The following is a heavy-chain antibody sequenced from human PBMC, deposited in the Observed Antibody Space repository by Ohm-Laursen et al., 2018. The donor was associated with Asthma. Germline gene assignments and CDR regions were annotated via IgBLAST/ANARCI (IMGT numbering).Heavy chain of an antibody. D-gene: IGHD1-1*01. V-gene: IGHV4-59*01. J-gene: IGHJ6*02. CDR1: GGSISSYY. CDR3: ARDYLGTTGNAPNLYYYYYGMDV. Sequence: GTLSLTCTVSGGSISSYYWSWIRQPPGKGLEWIGYIYYSGSTNYNPSLKSRVTISVDTSKNQFSLKLSSVTAADTAVYYCARDYLGTTGNAPNLYYYYYGMDVWGQGTTVTVSS. CDR2: IYYSGST.